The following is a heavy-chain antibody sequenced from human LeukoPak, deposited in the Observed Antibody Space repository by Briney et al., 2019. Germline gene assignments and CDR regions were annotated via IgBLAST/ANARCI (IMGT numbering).Heavy chain of an antibody. CDR1: GYTFTTYW. CDR3: ARHLFSSSPSDY. J-gene: IGHJ4*02. V-gene: IGHV5-10-1*01. D-gene: IGHD6-13*01. Sequence: GESLRISCKGSGYTFTTYWISWVRQMPGKGLEWMGRIGPSDSYINYSPSLQGHVTISTEKSVSTVYLQWSSLQASDTAMYYCARHLFSSSPSDYWGQGTLVTVSS. CDR2: IGPSDSYI.